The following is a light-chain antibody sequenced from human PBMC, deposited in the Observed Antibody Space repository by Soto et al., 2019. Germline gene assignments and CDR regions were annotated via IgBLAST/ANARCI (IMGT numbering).Light chain of an antibody. V-gene: IGKV1-5*01. Sequence: DIQMTQSPSTLSASIGERVTITCRASQTVSNWLAWYQQKPGKAPKLLIYDVSNLESGVPSRFSGSGSGTEFSLSISSLQPDDFASYYCQNYNSALLITFGQGTRLEIK. CDR3: QNYNSALLIT. CDR1: QTVSNW. J-gene: IGKJ5*01. CDR2: DVS.